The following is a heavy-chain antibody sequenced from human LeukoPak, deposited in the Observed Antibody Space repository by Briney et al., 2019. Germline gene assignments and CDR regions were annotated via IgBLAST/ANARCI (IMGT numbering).Heavy chain of an antibody. CDR2: ISSSGSTI. V-gene: IGHV3-11*01. Sequence: PGGSLRLSCAASGFTFSDYYMSWIRQAPGKGLEWVSYISSSGSTIYYADSVKGRFTISRDNAKNSLYLQMNSLRAEDTAVYYCARPYYYDSSGSNLDYWGQGTLVTVSS. CDR1: GFTFSDYY. J-gene: IGHJ4*02. D-gene: IGHD3-22*01. CDR3: ARPYYYDSSGSNLDY.